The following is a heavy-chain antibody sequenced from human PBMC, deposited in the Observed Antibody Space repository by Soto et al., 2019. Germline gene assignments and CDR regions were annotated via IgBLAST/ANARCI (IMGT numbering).Heavy chain of an antibody. CDR3: ARRYGSCFDY. V-gene: IGHV4-59*08. CDR1: GGSISSYY. J-gene: IGHJ4*02. D-gene: IGHD5-18*01. CDR2: IYYIFST. Sequence: SETLSLTCTVSGGSISSYYWIWIRQPPVKGLEFIGYIYYIFSTNYNPSVKSRFTISVYTSKNHFSLKLISFTAAYTAVYYCARRYGSCFDYWGQGTLVTVSS.